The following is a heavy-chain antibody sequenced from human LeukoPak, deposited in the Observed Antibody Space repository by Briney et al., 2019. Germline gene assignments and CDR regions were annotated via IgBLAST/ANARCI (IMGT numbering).Heavy chain of an antibody. CDR2: MNPNSGNT. D-gene: IGHD3-3*01. Sequence: ASVKVSCKASGYTFTSYDINWVRQATGQGLEWMGWMNPNSGNTGYAQKFQGRVTMTRNTSISTAHMELSSLRSEDTAVYYCARKYYYDFWSGYLNYYYYYGMDVWGQGTTVTVSS. CDR1: GYTFTSYD. J-gene: IGHJ6*02. CDR3: ARKYYYDFWSGYLNYYYYYGMDV. V-gene: IGHV1-8*01.